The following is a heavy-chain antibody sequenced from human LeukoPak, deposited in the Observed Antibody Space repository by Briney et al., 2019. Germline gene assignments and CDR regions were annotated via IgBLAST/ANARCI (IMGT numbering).Heavy chain of an antibody. J-gene: IGHJ6*02. Sequence: ASVKVSCKASGYTFTSYGISWVRQAPGQGLEWMGWISAYNGNTNYAQKLQGRVTMTTDTSTSTAYMELRSLRSDDTAVYYCARVLGGGQWLVRNYYYYGMDVWGQGTRSPSP. V-gene: IGHV1-18*01. D-gene: IGHD6-19*01. CDR2: ISAYNGNT. CDR1: GYTFTSYG. CDR3: ARVLGGGQWLVRNYYYYGMDV.